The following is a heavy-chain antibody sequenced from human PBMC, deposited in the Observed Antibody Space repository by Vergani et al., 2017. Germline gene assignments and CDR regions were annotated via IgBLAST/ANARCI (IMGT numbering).Heavy chain of an antibody. J-gene: IGHJ6*03. CDR1: GGSISSSNW. Sequence: QVQLQESGPGLVKPSGTLSLTCAVSGGSISSSNWWSWVRQPPGKGLEWIGEIYHSGSTSYNPSLKSRVTISVDKSKNQFSLKLSSVTAADTAVYYCARDPEIAGAGKGYYYMDVWGKGTTVTVSS. V-gene: IGHV4-4*02. CDR2: IYHSGST. D-gene: IGHD6-19*01. CDR3: ARDPEIAGAGKGYYYMDV.